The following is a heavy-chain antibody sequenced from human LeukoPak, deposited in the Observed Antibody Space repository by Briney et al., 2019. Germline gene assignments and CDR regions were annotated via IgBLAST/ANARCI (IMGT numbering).Heavy chain of an antibody. Sequence: SETLSLTCNVSSYSIRNGYYWGWVRQSPGKGLEWIGSICYTGITYYNPSLKSRVTISIDTSKNQFSLKLTSVTATDTAVYYCARESALGVERVGGYFDYWGQGALVTVFS. CDR3: ARESALGVERVGGYFDY. V-gene: IGHV4-38-2*02. CDR1: SYSIRNGYY. J-gene: IGHJ4*02. CDR2: ICYTGIT. D-gene: IGHD1-26*01.